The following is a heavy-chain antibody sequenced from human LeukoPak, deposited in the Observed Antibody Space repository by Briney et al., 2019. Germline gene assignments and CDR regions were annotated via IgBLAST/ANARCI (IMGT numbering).Heavy chain of an antibody. Sequence: PSETLSLTCTVSGGSISSYYWSWIRQPPGKGLEWIGYIYYSGSTNYNPSLKSRVTISVDTSKNQFSLKLSSVTAADTAVYYCARQGNIAVARHDAFDIWGQGTMVTVSS. D-gene: IGHD6-19*01. CDR3: ARQGNIAVARHDAFDI. CDR1: GGSISSYY. CDR2: IYYSGST. V-gene: IGHV4-59*08. J-gene: IGHJ3*02.